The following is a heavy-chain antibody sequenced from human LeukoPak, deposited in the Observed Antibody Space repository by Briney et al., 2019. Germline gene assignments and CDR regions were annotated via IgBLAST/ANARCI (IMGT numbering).Heavy chain of an antibody. J-gene: IGHJ4*02. CDR2: IKQDGSEK. V-gene: IGHV3-7*01. CDR1: GFTFSSYW. Sequence: GGSLRLSCAASGFTFSSYWMSWVRQAPGKGLEWVANIKQDGSEKYYVDSVKGRFTISRDNAKNSLYLQMNSLRAEDTAVYYCARNYGDYVRGFDYWGQGTLVTVSS. CDR3: ARNYGDYVRGFDY. D-gene: IGHD4-17*01.